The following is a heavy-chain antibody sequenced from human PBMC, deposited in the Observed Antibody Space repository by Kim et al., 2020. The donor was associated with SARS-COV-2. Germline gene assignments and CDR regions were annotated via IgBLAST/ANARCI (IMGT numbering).Heavy chain of an antibody. V-gene: IGHV3-23*01. CDR1: GFTFSSYA. Sequence: GGSLRLSCAASGFTFSSYAMSWVRQAPGKGLEWVSAISGSGGSTYYADFVKGRFTISRDNSKNTLYLQMNSLRAEDTAVYYCAKDPSSSTYYYYYYMDVWGKGTTVTVSS. CDR2: ISGSGGST. D-gene: IGHD6-13*01. J-gene: IGHJ6*03. CDR3: AKDPSSSTYYYYYYMDV.